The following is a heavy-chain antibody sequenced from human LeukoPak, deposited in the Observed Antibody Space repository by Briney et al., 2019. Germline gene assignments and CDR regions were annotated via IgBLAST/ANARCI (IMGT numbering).Heavy chain of an antibody. Sequence: ASVNVSCKASGYTFTSYGISWVRQAPGQGLEWMGWISAYNGNTNYAQKLQGRVTMTTDTSTSTAYMELRSLRSDDTAVYYCAREGGTTVTPNGMDVWGKGTTVTVSS. CDR3: AREGGTTVTPNGMDV. J-gene: IGHJ6*04. CDR1: GYTFTSYG. V-gene: IGHV1-18*04. D-gene: IGHD4-17*01. CDR2: ISAYNGNT.